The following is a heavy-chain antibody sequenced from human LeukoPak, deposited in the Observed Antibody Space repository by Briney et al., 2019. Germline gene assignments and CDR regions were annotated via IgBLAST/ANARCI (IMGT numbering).Heavy chain of an antibody. D-gene: IGHD6-19*01. V-gene: IGHV3-11*01. Sequence: GGSLRLSCAASGFTFSDYYMSWIRQAPGKGLEWVSYISSSGSTPYYADSVKGRFTISRDNAKNSLYLQMNSLRAEDTAVYYCAKVPRGWYGPNDYWGQGTLVTVSS. CDR2: ISSSGSTP. CDR1: GFTFSDYY. CDR3: AKVPRGWYGPNDY. J-gene: IGHJ4*02.